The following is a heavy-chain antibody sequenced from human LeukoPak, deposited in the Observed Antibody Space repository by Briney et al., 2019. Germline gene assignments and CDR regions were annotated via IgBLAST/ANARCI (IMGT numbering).Heavy chain of an antibody. CDR1: GYRFTDFG. CDR2: SSTGYRDP. D-gene: IGHD1-1*01. Sequence: ASVKVSCKAGGYRFTDFGISWLRQAPGQGLEWMGWSSTGYRDPEYAQKFKGRVTVSTDTSTNTAYMELRSLRLDDTALYFCSRDWGTAGDISDIWGQGAMITVSS. V-gene: IGHV1-18*01. J-gene: IGHJ3*02. CDR3: SRDWGTAGDISDI.